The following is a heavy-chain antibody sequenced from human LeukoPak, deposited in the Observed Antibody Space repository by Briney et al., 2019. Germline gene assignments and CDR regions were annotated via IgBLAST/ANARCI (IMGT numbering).Heavy chain of an antibody. Sequence: GGSLRLSCAASGFTFSSYAMHWVRQAPGKGLEWVAVISYDGSNKYYADSVKGRFTISRDNSKNTLYLQMNSLRAEDTAVYYCARGVYRGYDWGGGDFDYWGQGTLVTVSS. CDR1: GFTFSSYA. J-gene: IGHJ4*02. D-gene: IGHD5-12*01. CDR2: ISYDGSNK. CDR3: ARGVYRGYDWGGGDFDY. V-gene: IGHV3-30-3*01.